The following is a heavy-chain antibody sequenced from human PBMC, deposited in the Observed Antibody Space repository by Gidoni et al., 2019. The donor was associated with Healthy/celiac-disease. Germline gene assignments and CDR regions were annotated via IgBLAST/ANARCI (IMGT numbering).Heavy chain of an antibody. D-gene: IGHD5-12*01. J-gene: IGHJ4*02. Sequence: EVQLAASGGGLVQPGGSLRLSCAASGFTLSSYWMSWVRQAPGKGLEWGANIKQDGSKKYYLDSLKGRFTISQDNAKNSLYLQMNSLEGEDTAVYYCARAYRGDDSRGGYWGQGTLVTVSS. V-gene: IGHV3-7*04. CDR2: IKQDGSKK. CDR3: ARAYRGDDSRGGY. CDR1: GFTLSSYW.